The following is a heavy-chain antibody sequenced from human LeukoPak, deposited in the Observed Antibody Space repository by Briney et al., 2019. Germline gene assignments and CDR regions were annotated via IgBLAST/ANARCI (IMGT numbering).Heavy chain of an antibody. D-gene: IGHD2-2*01. Sequence: GGSLRLSCAASGFTFRSFGIHWVRQAPGKGLEWVTFIRYDGTNKYYADSVKGRSTISRDNSKNTLYLQMHSLRADDTAVYYCARDLQYLLLMGEIDYWGQGTLVTVSS. CDR2: IRYDGTNK. V-gene: IGHV3-30*02. J-gene: IGHJ4*02. CDR3: ARDLQYLLLMGEIDY. CDR1: GFTFRSFG.